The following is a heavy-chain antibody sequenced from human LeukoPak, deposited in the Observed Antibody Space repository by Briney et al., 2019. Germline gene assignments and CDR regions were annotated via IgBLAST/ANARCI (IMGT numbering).Heavy chain of an antibody. Sequence: ASETLSLTCAVYGGSFSGYYWSWIRQPPGKGLEWIGEINHSGSTNYNPSLKSRVTISVDTSKNQFSLKLSSVTAADTAVYYCAREGYSSSWYNSYYYYYYMDVGGKGTTVTVS. V-gene: IGHV4-34*01. D-gene: IGHD6-13*01. CDR2: INHSGST. CDR3: AREGYSSSWYNSYYYYYYMDV. CDR1: GGSFSGYY. J-gene: IGHJ6*03.